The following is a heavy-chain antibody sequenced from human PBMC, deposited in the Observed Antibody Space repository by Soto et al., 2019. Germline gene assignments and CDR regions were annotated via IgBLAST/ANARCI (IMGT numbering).Heavy chain of an antibody. CDR3: ARTYYYDSSGEHDAFDI. CDR1: GFTFSSYA. Sequence: QVQLVESGGGVVQPGRSLRLSCAASGFTFSSYAMHWVRQAPGKGLEWVAVISYDGSNKHYADSVKGRFTISRDNSKNTLYLQMNSLRAEDTAVYYCARTYYYDSSGEHDAFDIWGQGTMVTVSS. D-gene: IGHD3-22*01. CDR2: ISYDGSNK. J-gene: IGHJ3*02. V-gene: IGHV3-30-3*01.